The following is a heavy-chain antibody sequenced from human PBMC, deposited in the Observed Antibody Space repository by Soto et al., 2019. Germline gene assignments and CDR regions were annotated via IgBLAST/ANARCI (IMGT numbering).Heavy chain of an antibody. CDR1: GYTFTSYY. J-gene: IGHJ4*02. CDR2: INPSGGST. D-gene: IGHD5-18*01. V-gene: IGHV1-46*01. CDR3: ARVRGTAMALYYFDY. Sequence: ASVKVSCKASGYTFTSYYMHWVRQAPGQGLEWVGIINPSGGSTSYAQKFQGRVTMTRDTSTSTVYMELSSLRSEDTAVYYCARVRGTAMALYYFDYWGQGTLVTVSS.